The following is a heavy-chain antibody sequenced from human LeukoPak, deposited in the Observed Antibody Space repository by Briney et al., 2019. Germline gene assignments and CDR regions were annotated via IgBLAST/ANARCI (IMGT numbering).Heavy chain of an antibody. CDR1: GGSISSYY. CDR3: ARGRGYYDSSGYYYFDY. J-gene: IGHJ4*02. D-gene: IGHD3-22*01. CDR2: IYYSGST. V-gene: IGHV4-59*12. Sequence: SETLSLTCTVSGGSISSYYWSWIRQPPGKGLEWIGYIYYSGSTNYNPSLKSRVTISVDTSKNQFSLKLSSVTAADTAVYYCARGRGYYDSSGYYYFDYWGQGTLVTVSS.